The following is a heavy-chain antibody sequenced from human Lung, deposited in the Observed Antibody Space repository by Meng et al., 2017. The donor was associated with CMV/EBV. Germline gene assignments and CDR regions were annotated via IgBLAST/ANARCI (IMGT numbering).Heavy chain of an antibody. V-gene: IGHV6-1*01. CDR3: ARGINGGCGD. D-gene: IGHD4-23*01. J-gene: IGHJ4*02. CDR1: GDIVSSNSAT. Sequence: QVQSHQSGPGLGKPSQNLAPTCAISGDIVSSNSATWHWIRQSPSRGLEWLGRTYYRSKWYHEYAVSVKSRITISPDTPKNQFSLQLNSMTPEDTAVYYCARGINGGCGDWGQGTLVTVSS. CDR2: TYYRSKWYH.